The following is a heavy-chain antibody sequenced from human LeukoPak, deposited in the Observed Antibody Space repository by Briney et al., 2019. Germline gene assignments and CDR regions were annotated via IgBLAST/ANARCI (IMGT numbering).Heavy chain of an antibody. CDR1: GYTFTCYY. Sequence: ASVKVSCKASGYTFTCYYTHWVRQAPGQGLEWMGWINPNSGGTNYAQKFQGRVTMTRDTSISTAYMELSRLRSDDTAVYYCARGLGYYGSGSQDWGQGTMVTVSS. V-gene: IGHV1-2*02. CDR2: INPNSGGT. J-gene: IGHJ3*01. CDR3: ARGLGYYGSGSQD. D-gene: IGHD3-10*01.